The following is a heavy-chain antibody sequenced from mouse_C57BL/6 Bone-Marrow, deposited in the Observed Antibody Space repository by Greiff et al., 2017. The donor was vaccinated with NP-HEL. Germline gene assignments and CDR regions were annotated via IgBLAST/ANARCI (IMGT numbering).Heavy chain of an antibody. CDR3: TADMVTTRAWFAY. CDR2: IRLKSDNYAT. D-gene: IGHD2-2*01. J-gene: IGHJ3*01. V-gene: IGHV6-3*01. CDR1: GFTFSNYW. Sequence: EVQVVESGGGLVQPGGSMKLSCVASGFTFSNYWMNWVRQSPEKGLEWVAQIRLKSDNYATHYAESVKGRFTISRDDSKSSVYLQMNNLRAEDTGIYYCTADMVTTRAWFAYWGQGTLVTVSA.